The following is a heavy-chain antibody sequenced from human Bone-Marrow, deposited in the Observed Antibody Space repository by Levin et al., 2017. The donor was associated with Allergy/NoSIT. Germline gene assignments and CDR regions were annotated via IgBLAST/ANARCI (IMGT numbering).Heavy chain of an antibody. V-gene: IGHV3-30*18. CDR1: GFTFSSYG. CDR2: ISYDGSNK. J-gene: IGHJ6*02. CDR3: AKGDHDSSGYYYRIFQGPLNYYYYGMDV. D-gene: IGHD3-22*01. Sequence: QPGGSLRLSCAASGFTFSSYGMHWVRQAPGKGLEWVAVISYDGSNKYYADSVKGRFTISRDNSKNTLYLQMNSLRAEDTAVYYCAKGDHDSSGYYYRIFQGPLNYYYYGMDVWGQGTTVTVSS.